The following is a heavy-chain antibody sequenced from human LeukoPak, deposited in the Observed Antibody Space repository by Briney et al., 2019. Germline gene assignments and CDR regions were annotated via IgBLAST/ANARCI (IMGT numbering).Heavy chain of an antibody. CDR2: ISTSSSCT. CDR1: GFTFSDYS. CDR3: ARDRYYASGSYNWFDP. D-gene: IGHD3-10*01. J-gene: IGHJ5*02. V-gene: IGHV3-11*05. Sequence: KPGGSLRLSCAASGFTFSDYSMSWIRQAPGKGLEWVSYISTSSSCTNYADSVKGRFTISRDNAKNSLYLQMNSLRAEDTAVYYCARDRYYASGSYNWFDPWGQGTLVTVSS.